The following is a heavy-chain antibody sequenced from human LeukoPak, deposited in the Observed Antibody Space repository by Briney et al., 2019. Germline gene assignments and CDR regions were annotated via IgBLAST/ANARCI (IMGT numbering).Heavy chain of an antibody. CDR3: ANTNRRIKLWLLYFDY. CDR1: GFTFSSYA. J-gene: IGHJ4*02. Sequence: GGSLRLSCAASGFTFSSYAMSWVRQAPGKGLEWVSAISGSGGSTYYADSVKGRFTIFRDNSKNTLYLQMNSLGAEDTAVYYCANTNRRIKLWLLYFDYWGQGTLVTVSS. CDR2: ISGSGGST. D-gene: IGHD5-18*01. V-gene: IGHV3-23*01.